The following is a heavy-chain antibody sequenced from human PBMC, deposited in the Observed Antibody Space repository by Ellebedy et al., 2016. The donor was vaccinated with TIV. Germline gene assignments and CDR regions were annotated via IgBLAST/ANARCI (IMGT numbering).Heavy chain of an antibody. CDR2: INMDGSFA. D-gene: IGHD2-15*01. CDR1: GFSFSSYW. CDR3: TSPAVGHTTGCCRYYFDY. Sequence: PGGSLRLSCAASGFSFSSYWMHWVRQAPGKGLVWVSRINMDGSFARYADSVKGRFTISRDNSKNTVYLQMNSLRAEDTAVYFCTSPAVGHTTGCCRYYFDYWGLGTLDTVSS. V-gene: IGHV3-74*01. J-gene: IGHJ4*02.